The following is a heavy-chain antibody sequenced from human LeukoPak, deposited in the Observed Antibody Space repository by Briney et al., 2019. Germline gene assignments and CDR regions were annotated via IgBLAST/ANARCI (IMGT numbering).Heavy chain of an antibody. D-gene: IGHD6-19*01. CDR1: GGTFSSYA. CDR2: IIPIFGTA. CDR3: ARVNLRGIAVAGPLDY. V-gene: IGHV1-69*05. J-gene: IGHJ4*02. Sequence: ASVKVSCKASGGTFSSYAISWVRQAPGQGLEWMGRIIPIFGTANYAQKFQGRVTITTDEATSTAYMELSSLRSEDTAVYYCARVNLRGIAVAGPLDYWGQGTLVTVSS.